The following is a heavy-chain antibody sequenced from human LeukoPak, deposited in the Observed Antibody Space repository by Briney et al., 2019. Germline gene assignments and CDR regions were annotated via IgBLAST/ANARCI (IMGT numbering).Heavy chain of an antibody. V-gene: IGHV4-59*02. CDR3: ARLGYYGSGSIPNDY. CDR2: IYYTGST. J-gene: IGHJ4*02. Sequence: SETLSLTCTVSGGSVSDYYWSWIRQSPGKGLEWIGYIYYTGSTSYNPSLRSRVTMSADTSKNQFSLKLSSVTAADTAVYYCARLGYYGSGSIPNDYWGQGTLVTVSS. CDR1: GGSVSDYY. D-gene: IGHD3-10*01.